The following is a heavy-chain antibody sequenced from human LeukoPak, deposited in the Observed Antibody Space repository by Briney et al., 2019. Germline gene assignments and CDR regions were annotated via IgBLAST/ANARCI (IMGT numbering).Heavy chain of an antibody. Sequence: SETLSLTCILSGGSISGSSYYWSWIRQPPGKGLEWIGTVNYSGGTNYNPSLKSRITISVDTSKNQFSLKLSSVTAADTAVYYCARVSLVRGAPDYYFDYWGQGTLVTVSS. CDR2: VNYSGGT. V-gene: IGHV4-39*07. D-gene: IGHD3-10*01. J-gene: IGHJ4*02. CDR1: GGSISGSSYY. CDR3: ARVSLVRGAPDYYFDY.